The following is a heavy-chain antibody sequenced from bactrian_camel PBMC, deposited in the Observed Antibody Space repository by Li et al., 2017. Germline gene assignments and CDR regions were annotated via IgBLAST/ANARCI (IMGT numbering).Heavy chain of an antibody. CDR2: IAGSGSP. CDR3: AAEGALNGGICYGNPNY. D-gene: IGHD5*01. CDR1: GYTYDTYC. V-gene: IGHV3S53*01. Sequence: HVQLVESGGGSVQAGGSLRLSCAARGYTYDTYCMGWFRQAPGKEREGVAVIAGSGSPGYADFVKGRFTISQDNRKNTVFLQMDSLKTEDTAVYYCAAEGALNGGICYGNPNYWGQGTQVTVS. J-gene: IGHJ4*01.